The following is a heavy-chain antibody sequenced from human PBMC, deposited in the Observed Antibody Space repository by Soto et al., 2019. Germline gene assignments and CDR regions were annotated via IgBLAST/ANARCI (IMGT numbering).Heavy chain of an antibody. J-gene: IGHJ6*02. Sequence: TSETLSLTCAMYGGSFSDYYWSWVRQPPGKGLEWIGEINHGGNSNYNTSLKSRVTISVDTSNNQFSLKLTSVTAADTGVYYCAGREFSTSSFYYYYYAMDVWGQGTTVTVSS. CDR1: GGSFSDYY. CDR2: INHGGNS. CDR3: AGREFSTSSFYYYYYAMDV. V-gene: IGHV4-34*01. D-gene: IGHD6-6*01.